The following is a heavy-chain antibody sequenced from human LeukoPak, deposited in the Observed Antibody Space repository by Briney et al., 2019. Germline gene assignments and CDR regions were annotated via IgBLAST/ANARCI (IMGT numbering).Heavy chain of an antibody. V-gene: IGHV4-34*01. CDR3: ARGESLRSDDY. CDR1: GGSFSGYY. Sequence: PSETLSLTCAVYGGSFSGYYWSWIRQPPGKGLEWMGEINHSGSTNYHPSLKSRITISLDTSKHQFSLKLSSVTAADPAVYYCARGESLRSDDYWGQGTLLTVSS. J-gene: IGHJ4*02. CDR2: INHSGST. D-gene: IGHD5-12*01.